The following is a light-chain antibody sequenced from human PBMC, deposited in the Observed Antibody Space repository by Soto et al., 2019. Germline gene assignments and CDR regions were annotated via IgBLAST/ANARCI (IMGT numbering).Light chain of an antibody. J-gene: IGLJ3*02. CDR3: CSSAGSVAWV. V-gene: IGLV2-11*01. Sequence: QSALTQPRSVSGSPGQSVTISCTGTSTDFGGYNYVSWYQQHPGKAPKLMIYDVTKRPSGVPDRFSGSKSGNTASLTISGLQAEDEADYYCCSSAGSVAWVFGGGTKLTVL. CDR1: STDFGGYNY. CDR2: DVT.